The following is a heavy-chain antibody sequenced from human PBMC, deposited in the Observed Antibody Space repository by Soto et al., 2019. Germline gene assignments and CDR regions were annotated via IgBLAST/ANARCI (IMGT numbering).Heavy chain of an antibody. CDR2: IIPIFGTA. V-gene: IGHV1-69*13. D-gene: IGHD5-18*01. CDR1: GGTFSSYA. J-gene: IGHJ4*02. CDR3: ARVQDVYTAMDDGY. Sequence: SVKVSCKASGGTFSSYAISWVRQAPGQGLEWMGGIIPIFGTASYAQKFQGRVTITADESTSTAYMELSSLRSEDTAVYYCARVQDVYTAMDDGYWGEGTLVTVSS.